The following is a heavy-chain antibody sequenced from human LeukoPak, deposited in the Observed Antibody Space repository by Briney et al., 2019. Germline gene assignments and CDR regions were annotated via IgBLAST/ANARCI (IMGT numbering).Heavy chain of an antibody. CDR3: AKRGVVIRVILVGFHKETYYFDS. CDR2: LSGSGGGT. D-gene: IGHD3-10*01. Sequence: GGSLRLSCAASGITFSNYGMSWVRQAPGKGLEWVAGLSGSGGGTNYADSVKGRFTISRDNAKNTLYLQMNSLRAEDTAVYYCAKRGVVIRVILVGFHKETYYFDSWGQRALVTVSS. J-gene: IGHJ4*02. V-gene: IGHV3-23*01. CDR1: GITFSNYG.